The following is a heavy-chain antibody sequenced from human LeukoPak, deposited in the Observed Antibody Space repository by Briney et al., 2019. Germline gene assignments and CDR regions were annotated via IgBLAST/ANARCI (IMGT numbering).Heavy chain of an antibody. D-gene: IGHD2-21*02. CDR3: ARDSGGDYAWFDP. V-gene: IGHV4-61*02. CDR2: IYTSGST. J-gene: IGHJ5*02. Sequence: SETLSLTCTVSGGSISSGSYYWSWLRQPAGKGLEWIGRIYTSGSTNYNPSLKSRVTISVDTSKNQFSLKLSSVTAADTAVYYCARDSGGDYAWFDPWGQGTLVTVSS. CDR1: GGSISSGSYY.